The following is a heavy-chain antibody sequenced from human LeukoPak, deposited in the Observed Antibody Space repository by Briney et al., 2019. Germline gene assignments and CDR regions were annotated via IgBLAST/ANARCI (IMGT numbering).Heavy chain of an antibody. V-gene: IGHV4-59*12. D-gene: IGHD6-13*01. J-gene: IGHJ4*02. Sequence: SETLSLTCTVSGDSISSYYWSWIRQPPGKGLGWIGEIYHSGSTNYNPSLKSRVTMSVDKSKNQFSLKLSSVTAADTAVYYCASAEPRGIIWYPYWGQGTLVTVSS. CDR3: ASAEPRGIIWYPY. CDR2: IYHSGST. CDR1: GDSISSYY.